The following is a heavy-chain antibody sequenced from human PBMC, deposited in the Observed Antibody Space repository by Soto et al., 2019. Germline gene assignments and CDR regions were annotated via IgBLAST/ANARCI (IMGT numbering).Heavy chain of an antibody. J-gene: IGHJ3*02. CDR3: TRVGEYCGGDCYGDAFDI. CDR1: GFTFGDYA. V-gene: IGHV3-49*03. D-gene: IGHD2-21*01. Sequence: GGSLRLSCTASGFTFGDYAMSWFRQAPGKGLEWVGFIRSKAYGGTTEYAASVKGRFTISRDDSKSISYLQMNSLKTEDTAVYYCTRVGEYCGGDCYGDAFDIWGQGTMVTVSS. CDR2: IRSKAYGGTT.